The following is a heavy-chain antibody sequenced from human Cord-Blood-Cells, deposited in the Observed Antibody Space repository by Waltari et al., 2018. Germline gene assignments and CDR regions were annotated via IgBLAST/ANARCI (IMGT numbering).Heavy chain of an antibody. D-gene: IGHD3-10*01. V-gene: IGHV4-34*01. Sequence: QVQLQQWGAGLLKPSETLSLTCAVYGGSFSGYYWSWIRQPPGKGLEWLGEINHSGSTNYNPSLKSRVTISVDTSKNQFSLKLSSVTAADTAVYYCARGRHSRGHFDYWGQGTLVTVSS. CDR1: GGSFSGYY. J-gene: IGHJ4*02. CDR2: INHSGST. CDR3: ARGRHSRGHFDY.